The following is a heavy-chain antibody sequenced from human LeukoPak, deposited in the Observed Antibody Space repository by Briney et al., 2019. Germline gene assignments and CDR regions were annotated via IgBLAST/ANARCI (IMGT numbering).Heavy chain of an antibody. Sequence: PSETLSLTCAVYGGSFSGYYWSWIRQPPGKGLEWIGEINHSGSTNYNPSLKSRVTISVDTSENQFSLKLSSVTAADTAVYYCALSPGYSGYAYYFDYWGQGTLVTVPS. V-gene: IGHV4-34*01. J-gene: IGHJ4*02. D-gene: IGHD5-12*01. CDR1: GGSFSGYY. CDR3: ALSPGYSGYAYYFDY. CDR2: INHSGST.